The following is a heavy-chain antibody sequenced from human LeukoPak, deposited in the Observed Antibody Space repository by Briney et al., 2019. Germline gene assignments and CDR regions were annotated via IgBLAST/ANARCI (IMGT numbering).Heavy chain of an antibody. J-gene: IGHJ6*03. V-gene: IGHV4-39*07. D-gene: IGHD4-17*01. CDR2: IYYSGST. CDR1: GGSISSSSYY. Sequence: SETLSLTCTVSGGSISSSSYYWGWIRQPPGKGLEWIGSIYYSGSTYYNPSLKSRVTISVDTSKNQFSLKLSSVTAADTAVYYCAKVTTTPSYFYYYYYYMDVWGKGTTVTVSS. CDR3: AKVTTTPSYFYYYYYYMDV.